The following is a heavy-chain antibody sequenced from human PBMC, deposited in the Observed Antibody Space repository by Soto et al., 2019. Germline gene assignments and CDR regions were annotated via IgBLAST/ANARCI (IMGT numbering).Heavy chain of an antibody. Sequence: QLQLQESGPGLVKPSETLSLTCTVSGGSISSSSYYWGWIRQPPGKGLEWIGRIYYSGSTYYNPYLKSRVTISVDTSKNQFSLKLSSVTAADTAVYYCATLWFGEGNYWGQGTLVTVSS. D-gene: IGHD3-10*01. CDR2: IYYSGST. CDR3: ATLWFGEGNY. J-gene: IGHJ4*02. V-gene: IGHV4-39*01. CDR1: GGSISSSSYY.